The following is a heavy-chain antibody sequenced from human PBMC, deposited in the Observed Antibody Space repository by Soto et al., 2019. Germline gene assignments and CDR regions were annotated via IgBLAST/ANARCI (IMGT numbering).Heavy chain of an antibody. CDR3: AKIRGYDLGSNTFQH. Sequence: EVQLLESGGGLVQPGGSLRLSCAASGFTFSSSAMSWVRQAPGKGLDWVSAISGNGDTTYYADSVKGRFTISRDFSKNTLYLQMNSLRAEDTAVYYCAKIRGYDLGSNTFQHWGQGTLVTVSS. CDR1: GFTFSSSA. D-gene: IGHD5-12*01. J-gene: IGHJ1*01. V-gene: IGHV3-23*01. CDR2: ISGNGDTT.